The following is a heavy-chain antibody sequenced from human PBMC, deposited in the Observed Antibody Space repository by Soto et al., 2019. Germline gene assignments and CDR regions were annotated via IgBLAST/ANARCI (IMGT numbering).Heavy chain of an antibody. D-gene: IGHD6-13*01. Sequence: GESLKISCKGSGYSFTSYWISWVRQMPGKGLEWMGRIDPSDSYTNYSPSFQGHVTISADKSISTAYLQWSSLKASDTAMYYCARHSSSWYLYYYYGMDVWGQGTTVTVS. CDR3: ARHSSSWYLYYYYGMDV. J-gene: IGHJ6*02. CDR2: IDPSDSYT. V-gene: IGHV5-10-1*01. CDR1: GYSFTSYW.